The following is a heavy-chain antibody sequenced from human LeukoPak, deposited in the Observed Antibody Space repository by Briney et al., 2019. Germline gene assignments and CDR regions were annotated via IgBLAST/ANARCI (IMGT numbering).Heavy chain of an antibody. V-gene: IGHV4-34*01. Sequence: SETLSLTCAVYGGSFSGYYWSWIRQPPGKGLEWIGEINHSGSTNYNPSLKSRATISVDTSKNQFSLKLSSVTAADTAVYYCARMGPYYYDSSGYLDYWGQGTLVTVSS. CDR1: GGSFSGYY. CDR3: ARMGPYYYDSSGYLDY. CDR2: INHSGST. D-gene: IGHD3-22*01. J-gene: IGHJ4*02.